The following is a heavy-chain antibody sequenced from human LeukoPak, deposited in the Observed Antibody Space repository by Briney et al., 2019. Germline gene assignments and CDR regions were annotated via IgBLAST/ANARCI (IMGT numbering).Heavy chain of an antibody. J-gene: IGHJ4*02. CDR1: GFTFRTYW. D-gene: IGHD2-2*01. Sequence: GGSLRLSCAASGFTFRTYWMHWVRQAPGKGLIWVSRISGDGRSTSYADSVKGRFTISRDNAKNTLYLQMHSLRAEDTAVYYCAAFCYDPAYWGQGTLVTVSS. CDR3: AAFCYDPAY. V-gene: IGHV3-74*01. CDR2: ISGDGRST.